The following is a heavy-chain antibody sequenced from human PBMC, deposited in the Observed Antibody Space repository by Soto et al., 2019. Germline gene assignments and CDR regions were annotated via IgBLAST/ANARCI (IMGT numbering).Heavy chain of an antibody. Sequence: GGSLRLSCAASGFTVSSNYMSWVRQAPGKGLEWVSVIYSGGSTYYADSVKGRFTISRDNSKNKLYLPMNSLRAEDTAVYYCARAPYYDSSGYHRRAYFQHWGQGTLVTVSS. D-gene: IGHD3-22*01. CDR3: ARAPYYDSSGYHRRAYFQH. CDR1: GFTVSSNY. V-gene: IGHV3-53*01. CDR2: IYSGGST. J-gene: IGHJ1*01.